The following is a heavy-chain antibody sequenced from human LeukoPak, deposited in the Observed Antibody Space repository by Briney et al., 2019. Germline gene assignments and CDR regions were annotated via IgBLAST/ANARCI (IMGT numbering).Heavy chain of an antibody. CDR2: IYSGGST. J-gene: IGHJ5*02. CDR1: GFTVSSNY. D-gene: IGHD2-15*01. CDR3: ARDPSFMEVDPWGDP. V-gene: IGHV3-66*01. Sequence: GGSLRLSCAASGFTVSSNYMSWVRQAPGKGLEWVSVIYSGGSTYYADSVKGRFTISRDNSKNTLYLQMNSLRAEDTAVYYCARDPSFMEVDPWGDPWGQGTLVTVSS.